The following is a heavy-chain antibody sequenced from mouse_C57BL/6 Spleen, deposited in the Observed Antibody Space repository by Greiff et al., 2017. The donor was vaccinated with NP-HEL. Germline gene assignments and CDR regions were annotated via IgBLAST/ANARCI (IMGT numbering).Heavy chain of an antibody. CDR1: GYTFTSSW. Sequence: QVQLQQPGAELVRPGSSVKLSCKASGYTFTSSWMHWVKQRPIQGLEWIGNIDPSDRETHYNQKFKDKATLTVDKSSSTAYMQLSSLTSEDSAVYYCATLDGYYRGYAMDYWGQGTSVTVSS. CDR2: IDPSDRET. V-gene: IGHV1-52*01. J-gene: IGHJ4*01. CDR3: ATLDGYYRGYAMDY. D-gene: IGHD2-3*01.